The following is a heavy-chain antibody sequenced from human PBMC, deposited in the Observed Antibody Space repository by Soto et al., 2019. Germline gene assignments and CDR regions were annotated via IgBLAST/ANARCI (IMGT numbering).Heavy chain of an antibody. CDR2: IAHDGSNA. V-gene: IGHV3-30-3*01. CDR3: ARGDREDILVVVGARPGEYGTDI. D-gene: IGHD2-15*01. J-gene: IGHJ6*02. CDR1: GFTFRNHA. Sequence: QVQLVESGGGVVQPGGSLRLSCAASGFTFRNHAMHWVRQAPGKGLECLAGIAHDGSNAFYRDSVTGRFTVSRDNSKNTLYLYMNSLRSEDTGVYYCARGDREDILVVVGARPGEYGTDIWGQGTTVIVSS.